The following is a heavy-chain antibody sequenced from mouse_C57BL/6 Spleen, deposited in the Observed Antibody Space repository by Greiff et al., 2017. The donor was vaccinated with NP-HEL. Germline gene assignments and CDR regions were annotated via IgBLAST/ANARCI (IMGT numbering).Heavy chain of an antibody. CDR3: AREGSSGSSYYAMDY. Sequence: VKLVESGAELARPGASVKMSCKASGYTFTSYTMHWVKQRPGQGLEWIGYINPSSGYTKYNQKFKDKATLTADKSSSTAYMQLSSLTSEDSAVYYCAREGSSGSSYYAMDYWGQGTSVTVSS. CDR1: GYTFTSYT. D-gene: IGHD3-2*02. CDR2: INPSSGYT. V-gene: IGHV1-4*01. J-gene: IGHJ4*01.